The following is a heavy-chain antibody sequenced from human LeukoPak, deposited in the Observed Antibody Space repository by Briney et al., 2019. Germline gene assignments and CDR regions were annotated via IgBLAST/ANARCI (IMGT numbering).Heavy chain of an antibody. D-gene: IGHD6-19*01. CDR2: IIPIFGTA. J-gene: IGHJ4*02. V-gene: IGHV1-69*05. Sequence: GSSVKVSCKASGGTFSSYAISWVRQAPGQGLEWMGRIIPIFGTANYAQKFQGRVTITTDESTSTAYMELSSLRSEDTAVYYCARDYAPRRIAVAADYWGQGTLVTVSS. CDR3: ARDYAPRRIAVAADY. CDR1: GGTFSSYA.